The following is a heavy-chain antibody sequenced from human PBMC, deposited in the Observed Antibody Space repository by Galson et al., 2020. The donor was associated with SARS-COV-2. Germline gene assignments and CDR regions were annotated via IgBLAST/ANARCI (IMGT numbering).Heavy chain of an antibody. Sequence: GESLKISCAASGFTFSSYGMHWVRQAPGKGLEWVAVISYDGSNKYYADSVKGRFTISRDNSKNTLYLQMNSLRAEDTAVYYCAKDQSYYYDSSGYDYWGQGTLVTVSS. CDR3: AKDQSYYYDSSGYDY. J-gene: IGHJ4*02. D-gene: IGHD3-22*01. CDR2: ISYDGSNK. CDR1: GFTFSSYG. V-gene: IGHV3-30*18.